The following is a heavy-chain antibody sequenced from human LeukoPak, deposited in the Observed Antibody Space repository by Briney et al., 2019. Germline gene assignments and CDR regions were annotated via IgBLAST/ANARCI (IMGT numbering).Heavy chain of an antibody. CDR1: GFTFSSYA. Sequence: GGSLRLSCAASGFTFSSYAMSWVRQASGKGLEWVSAISGSGGSTHYADCVKGRSTISRDNSKNTVYLQMNSPRAEDTAVYYCAKVQGGPYFDSSAHFFDYWGQGTLVTVSS. J-gene: IGHJ4*02. D-gene: IGHD3-22*01. V-gene: IGHV3-23*01. CDR3: AKVQGGPYFDSSAHFFDY. CDR2: ISGSGGST.